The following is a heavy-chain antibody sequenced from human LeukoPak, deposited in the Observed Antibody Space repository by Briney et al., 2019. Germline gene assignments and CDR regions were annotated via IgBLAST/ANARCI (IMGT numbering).Heavy chain of an antibody. CDR3: ARDGYYYGSGRPGYRSSYMDV. D-gene: IGHD3-10*01. J-gene: IGHJ6*03. V-gene: IGHV4-4*07. CDR1: GGCISSYY. Sequence: SETLSLTCTVSGGCISSYYWSWIRQPAGKGLECIGRIYTSGSTNYNPSLKSRVTMSVDTSKNQFSLKLSSVTAADTAVYYCARDGYYYGSGRPGYRSSYMDVWGKGTTVTVSS. CDR2: IYTSGST.